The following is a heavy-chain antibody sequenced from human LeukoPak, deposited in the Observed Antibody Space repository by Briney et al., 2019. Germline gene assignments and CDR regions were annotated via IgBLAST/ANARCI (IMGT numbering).Heavy chain of an antibody. V-gene: IGHV3-9*01. CDR2: ISWNSDNI. CDR3: AKGDSSGEGDY. D-gene: IGHD6-19*01. CDR1: GFTFDDCA. Sequence: GGSLRLCCAASGFTFDDCAIHWVRQAPGKGLEWVSGISWNSDNIGYADSVKGRFTISRDNAKNSLYLQMNSLRAEDTALYYCAKGDSSGEGDYWGQGTLVTVSS. J-gene: IGHJ4*02.